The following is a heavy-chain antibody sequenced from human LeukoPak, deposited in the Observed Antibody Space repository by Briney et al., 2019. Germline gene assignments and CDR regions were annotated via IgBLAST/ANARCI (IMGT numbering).Heavy chain of an antibody. CDR1: GGTFSSYA. J-gene: IGHJ5*02. CDR3: ARDMNWFDP. CDR2: IIPILGIA. V-gene: IGHV1-69*04. Sequence: SVKVSCKASGGTFSSYAISWVRQAPGQGLEWMGRIIPILGIANYAQKFQGRVTITADKSTSTAYMELSSQRSEDTAVYYCARDMNWFDPWGQGTLVTVSS.